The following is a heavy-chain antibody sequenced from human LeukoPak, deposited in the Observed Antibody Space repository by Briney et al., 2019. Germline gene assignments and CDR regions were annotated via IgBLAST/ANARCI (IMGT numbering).Heavy chain of an antibody. J-gene: IGHJ3*02. D-gene: IGHD2-21*02. Sequence: SETLSLTCTVSGGPISRSTYYWGRIRQHPGKGLEWIGYIYYSGSTYYNPSLKSRVTISVDTSKNQFSLKLSSVTAADTAVYYCARENIVVVTAIRDAFDIWGQGTMVTVSS. CDR1: GGPISRSTYY. CDR2: IYYSGST. CDR3: ARENIVVVTAIRDAFDI. V-gene: IGHV4-31*03.